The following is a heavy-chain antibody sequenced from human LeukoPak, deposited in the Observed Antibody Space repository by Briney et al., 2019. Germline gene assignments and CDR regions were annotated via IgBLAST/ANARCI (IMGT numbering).Heavy chain of an antibody. Sequence: GGSLRLSCAASGFTFSSYSMNWVRQAPGKGLEWVSYISSSSSTIYYADSVKGRFTISRDNAKNSLYLQMNSLRAEDTAVYYCARDDRKIPGYYYGSGSFLDYWGQGTLVTVSS. CDR1: GFTFSSYS. V-gene: IGHV3-48*04. D-gene: IGHD3-10*01. CDR3: ARDDRKIPGYYYGSGSFLDY. J-gene: IGHJ4*02. CDR2: ISSSSSTI.